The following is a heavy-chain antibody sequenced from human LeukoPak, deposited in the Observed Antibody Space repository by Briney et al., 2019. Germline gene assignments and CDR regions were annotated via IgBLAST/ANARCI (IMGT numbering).Heavy chain of an antibody. CDR2: IYYSGST. V-gene: IGHV4-59*08. Sequence: SETLSLTCTVSGGSISSYYWSWIRQPPGKGLEWIGYIYYSGSTNYNPSLKSRVTISADTSKNQFSLKLSSVTAADTAVYYCARAARYCSGGSCYDGQYYYYGMDVWGQGTTVTVSS. CDR1: GGSISSYY. J-gene: IGHJ6*02. CDR3: ARAARYCSGGSCYDGQYYYYGMDV. D-gene: IGHD2-15*01.